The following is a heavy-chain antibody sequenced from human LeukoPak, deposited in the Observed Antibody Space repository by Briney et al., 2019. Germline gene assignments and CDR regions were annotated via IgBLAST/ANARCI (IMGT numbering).Heavy chain of an antibody. CDR2: ISGSGGST. CDR3: AKGGLITIFGVVTIRAFDI. Sequence: GGSLRLSCAASGFTFSSYAMSWVRQAPGKWLEWVSAISGSGGSTYYADSVKGRFTISRDNSKNTLYLQMNSLRAEDTAVYYCAKGGLITIFGVVTIRAFDIWGQGTIVTVSS. V-gene: IGHV3-23*01. J-gene: IGHJ3*02. D-gene: IGHD3-3*01. CDR1: GFTFSSYA.